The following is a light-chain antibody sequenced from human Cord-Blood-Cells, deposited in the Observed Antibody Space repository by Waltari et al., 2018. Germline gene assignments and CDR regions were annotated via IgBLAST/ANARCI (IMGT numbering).Light chain of an antibody. CDR1: SCDVAGSTY. V-gene: IGLV2-8*01. Sequence: QSALTHPPSASGSPGQSVTISCPGTSCDVAGSTYVSWYHQHPGKAPKLMSYEVSKRPSGVPDRFSGSKSGNTASLTVSGLQAEDEADYYCSSYAGSNNWVFGGGTKLTVL. CDR3: SSYAGSNNWV. CDR2: EVS. J-gene: IGLJ3*02.